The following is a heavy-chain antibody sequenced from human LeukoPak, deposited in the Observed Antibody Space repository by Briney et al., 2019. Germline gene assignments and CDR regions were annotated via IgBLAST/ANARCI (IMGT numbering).Heavy chain of an antibody. CDR3: ARNVYYYDSSGYYPYYFDY. V-gene: IGHV3-30-3*01. CDR1: GFTFSSYA. CDR2: ISYDGGKK. J-gene: IGHJ4*02. Sequence: GGSLRLSCAASGFTFSSYAMHWVRQAPGKGLEWVAVISYDGGKKYYADSVKGRFTISRDNSKNTLYLQMNSLRAEDTAVYYCARNVYYYDSSGYYPYYFDYWGQGTLVTVSS. D-gene: IGHD3-22*01.